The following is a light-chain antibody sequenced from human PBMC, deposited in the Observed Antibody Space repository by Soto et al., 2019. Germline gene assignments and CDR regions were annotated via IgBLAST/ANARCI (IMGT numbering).Light chain of an antibody. Sequence: QSALTQPASVSGSPGQSITVSCTGTSSDIGGYDLVSWYQQHPGKAPQLMIYEGSKRPSGVSNRFSGSKSGNTASLTISGLQTEDEADYYCCSFAGSNTFVFGGGTQLTVL. CDR2: EGS. J-gene: IGLJ2*01. CDR3: CSFAGSNTFV. CDR1: SSDIGGYDL. V-gene: IGLV2-23*03.